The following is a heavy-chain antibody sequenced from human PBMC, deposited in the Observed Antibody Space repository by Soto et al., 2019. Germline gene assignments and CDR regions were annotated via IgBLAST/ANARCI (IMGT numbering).Heavy chain of an antibody. J-gene: IGHJ4*02. Sequence: QVQLVQSGAEVKKPGSSVKVSCKASGGTFSSYTISWVRQAPGQGLEWMGRIIPILGIANYAQKFQGRVTITADKSTSTAYMELSSLRSEDTAVYYCARAPFSSIAARPTYWGQGTLVTVSS. CDR1: GGTFSSYT. D-gene: IGHD6-6*01. CDR3: ARAPFSSIAARPTY. V-gene: IGHV1-69*02. CDR2: IIPILGIA.